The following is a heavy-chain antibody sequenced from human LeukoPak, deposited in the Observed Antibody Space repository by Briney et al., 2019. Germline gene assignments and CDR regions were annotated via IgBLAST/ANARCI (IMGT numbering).Heavy chain of an antibody. V-gene: IGHV3-21*01. CDR2: ISSSSSYI. Sequence: GGSLRLSCAVSGFTFSSYSMNWVRQAPGKGLEWVSSISSSSSYIYYADSVKGRFTISRDNAKNSLYLQMNSLRAEDTAVYYCARDKEVRPFDYWGQGTLVTVSS. CDR1: GFTFSSYS. CDR3: ARDKEVRPFDY. D-gene: IGHD1-1*01. J-gene: IGHJ4*02.